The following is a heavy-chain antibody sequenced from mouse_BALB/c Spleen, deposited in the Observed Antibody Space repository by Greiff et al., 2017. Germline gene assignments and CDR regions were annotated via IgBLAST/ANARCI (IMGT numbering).Heavy chain of an antibody. CDR3: ARGDYGNYVDGSMDY. J-gene: IGHJ4*01. V-gene: IGHV1-67*01. CDR1: SYTFTDYA. Sequence: QVQLQQSGPELVRPGVSVKISCKGSSYTFTDYAMHWVKQSHAKSLEWIGVISTYYGNTNYNQKFKGKATMTVDKSSSTAYMELARLTSEDSAVYYCARGDYGNYVDGSMDYWGQGTSVTVSS. D-gene: IGHD2-1*01. CDR2: ISTYYGNT.